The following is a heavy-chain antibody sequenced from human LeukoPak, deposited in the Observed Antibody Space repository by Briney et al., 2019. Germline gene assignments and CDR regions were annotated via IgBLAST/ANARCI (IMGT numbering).Heavy chain of an antibody. D-gene: IGHD6-6*01. V-gene: IGHV4-59*12. CDR2: IYYSGST. CDR3: ARDTRYSSSIYYYYGMDV. Sequence: ETLSLTCPVSGGSISSYSWSWIRPPPGKGLGGIGYIYYSGSTNYNPSLKSRVTISVDTSKNPFSLKLSSVTAADTAVYYCARDTRYSSSIYYYYGMDVWGQGTTVTVSS. CDR1: GGSISSYS. J-gene: IGHJ6*02.